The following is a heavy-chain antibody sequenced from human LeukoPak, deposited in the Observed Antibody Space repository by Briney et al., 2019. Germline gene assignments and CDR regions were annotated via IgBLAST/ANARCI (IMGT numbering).Heavy chain of an antibody. D-gene: IGHD3-22*01. CDR2: ISSSGSTI. V-gene: IGHV3-11*01. Sequence: GGSLRLSCTASGFTFSDYYMSWIRQAPGKGPEWVSYISSSGSTIYYADSVKGRFTISRDNAKNSLYLQMNSLRAEDTAVYYCARASITMIVVVHYGMDVWGQGTTVTVSS. CDR3: ARASITMIVVVHYGMDV. CDR1: GFTFSDYY. J-gene: IGHJ6*02.